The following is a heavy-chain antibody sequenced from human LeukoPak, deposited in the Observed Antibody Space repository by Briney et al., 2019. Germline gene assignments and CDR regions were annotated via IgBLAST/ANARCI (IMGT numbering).Heavy chain of an antibody. CDR2: ISSSSSYT. CDR1: GFTFSDYY. Sequence: PGGSLRLSCAASGFTFSDYYMSWIRQAPGKGLEWVSYISSSSSYTNYADSVKGRFTISRDNAKNSLYLQMNSLRAEDTAVYYCARVSGGEGATLTDYWGQGTLVTVSS. V-gene: IGHV3-11*06. CDR3: ARVSGGEGATLTDY. J-gene: IGHJ4*02. D-gene: IGHD1-26*01.